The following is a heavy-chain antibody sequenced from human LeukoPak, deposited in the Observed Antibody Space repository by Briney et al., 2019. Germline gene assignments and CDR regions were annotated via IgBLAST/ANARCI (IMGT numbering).Heavy chain of an antibody. V-gene: IGHV3-9*01. Sequence: SGRSLRLSCAASGFTLDDYAMHWVRQAPGKGLEWVSGISWNSVNIGYADSVKGRFTISRDNSKNSLYLQMNSLRAEDTALYYCANLGYDSSGSGVVDDYWGQGTLVTVSS. CDR2: ISWNSVNI. D-gene: IGHD3-22*01. CDR1: GFTLDDYA. CDR3: ANLGYDSSGSGVVDDY. J-gene: IGHJ4*02.